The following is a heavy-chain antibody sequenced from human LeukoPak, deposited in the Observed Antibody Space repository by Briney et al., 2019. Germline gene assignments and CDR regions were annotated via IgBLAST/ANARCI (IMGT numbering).Heavy chain of an antibody. CDR1: GGTFSSYA. Sequence: SVKVSCKASGGTFSSYAISWVRQAPGQGLELMGRIIPIFGTANYAQKFQGRVTITTDESTSTAYMELSSLRSEDTAVYYCARDIVVVTAISAFDIWGQGTMVIVSS. CDR2: IIPIFGTA. D-gene: IGHD2-21*02. J-gene: IGHJ3*02. V-gene: IGHV1-69*05. CDR3: ARDIVVVTAISAFDI.